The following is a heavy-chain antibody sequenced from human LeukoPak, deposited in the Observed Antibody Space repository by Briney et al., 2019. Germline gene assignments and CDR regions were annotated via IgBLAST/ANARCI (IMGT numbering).Heavy chain of an antibody. CDR2: IYHSGST. CDR3: ARHVSSASHVFDI. Sequence: SETLSLTCTVSGGSLGSYYWSWNRQPPGTGLEWIGYIYHSGSTNYNPSLESRVTMSVDTSKNQFSLKLGSVTDADTAVYFCARHVSSASHVFDIWGQGTMVTVSS. D-gene: IGHD5/OR15-5a*01. V-gene: IGHV4-59*08. J-gene: IGHJ3*02. CDR1: GGSLGSYY.